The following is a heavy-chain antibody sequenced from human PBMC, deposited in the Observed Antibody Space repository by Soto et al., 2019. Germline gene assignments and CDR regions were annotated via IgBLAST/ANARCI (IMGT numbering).Heavy chain of an antibody. Sequence: QVQLQESGPGLVKPSQTLSLTCAVSGGSISSGGYYWIWIRQHPGKGLEWIGYISYTGSTYYNPSVKSRVTISVDTSKNQFSLRLRSVTAADTAVYYCARDEEVNDRDKGGSEYYYGMDVWGQVTTVTVSS. CDR3: ARDEEVNDRDKGGSEYYYGMDV. CDR2: ISYTGST. D-gene: IGHD1-1*01. V-gene: IGHV4-31*11. J-gene: IGHJ6*02. CDR1: GGSISSGGYY.